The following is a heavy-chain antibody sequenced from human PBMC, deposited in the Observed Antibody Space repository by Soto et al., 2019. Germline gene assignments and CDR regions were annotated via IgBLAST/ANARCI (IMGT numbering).Heavy chain of an antibody. Sequence: QVQLQESGPGLVKPSQTLSLTCTVSGDSISSADYYWSWIRQPPGQGLEWIGYVYHSGSTYSNPSLKSRVTMSIDTSKNQFSLNLSSVTAADTAVYSSARELTPPLFDYWGQGTLVTVSS. CDR3: ARELTPPLFDY. D-gene: IGHD3-9*01. V-gene: IGHV4-30-4*01. CDR1: GDSISSADYY. CDR2: VYHSGST. J-gene: IGHJ4*02.